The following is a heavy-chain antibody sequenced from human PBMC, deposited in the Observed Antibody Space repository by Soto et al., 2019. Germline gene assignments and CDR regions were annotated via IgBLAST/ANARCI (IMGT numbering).Heavy chain of an antibody. CDR2: IYSAGST. D-gene: IGHD5-18*01. CDR3: ARVFTDTAKLFNY. V-gene: IGHV3-53*01. CDR1: GLTVSSNY. Sequence: GGSLRLSCAVSGLTVSSNYMSWVRQAPGKGLEWVSIIYSAGSTYYADSVKGRFTISRDNSKNTVYLQMNSLRAEDTAVYYCARVFTDTAKLFNYWGQGTLVTVS. J-gene: IGHJ4*02.